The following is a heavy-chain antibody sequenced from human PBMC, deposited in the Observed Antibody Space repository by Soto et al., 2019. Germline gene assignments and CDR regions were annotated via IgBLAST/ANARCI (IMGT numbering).Heavy chain of an antibody. V-gene: IGHV1-3*05. CDR3: ARSSGWYVWFDP. Sequence: QVQLVQSGAEEKKPGASVKVSCKASGYTFTSYAMHWVRQGPGQRLEWMGWINAGNGNTKYSQKFQGRVTITRDTSASTAYMELSSLRSEDTAVYYCARSSGWYVWFDPWGQGTLVTVSS. D-gene: IGHD6-13*01. J-gene: IGHJ5*02. CDR1: GYTFTSYA. CDR2: INAGNGNT.